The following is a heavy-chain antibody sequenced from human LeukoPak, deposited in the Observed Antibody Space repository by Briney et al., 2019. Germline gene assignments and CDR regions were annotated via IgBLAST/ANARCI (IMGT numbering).Heavy chain of an antibody. J-gene: IGHJ4*02. CDR2: IIPIFGTA. Sequence: ASVEVSCKASGGTFSSYAISWVRQAPGQGLEWMGGIIPIFGTANYAQKFQGRVTITADESTSTAYMELSSLRSEDTAVYYCARGGYSSGWYPDYWGQGTLVTVSS. D-gene: IGHD6-19*01. V-gene: IGHV1-69*13. CDR1: GGTFSSYA. CDR3: ARGGYSSGWYPDY.